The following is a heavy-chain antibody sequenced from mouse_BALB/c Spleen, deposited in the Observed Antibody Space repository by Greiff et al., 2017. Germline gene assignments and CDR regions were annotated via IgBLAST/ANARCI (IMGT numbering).Heavy chain of an antibody. CDR3: ARQEISTMVTSWFAY. Sequence: EVMLVESGGGLVQPGGSLKLSCAASGFTFSSYTMSWVRQTPEKRLEWVAYISNGGGSTYYPDTVKGRFTISRDNAKNTLYLQMSSLKSEDTAMYYCARQEISTMVTSWFAYWGQGTLVTVSA. D-gene: IGHD2-2*01. J-gene: IGHJ3*01. CDR1: GFTFSSYT. V-gene: IGHV5-12-2*01. CDR2: ISNGGGST.